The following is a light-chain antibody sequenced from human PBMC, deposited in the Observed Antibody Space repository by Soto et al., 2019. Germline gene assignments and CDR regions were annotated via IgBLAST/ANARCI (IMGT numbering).Light chain of an antibody. J-gene: IGLJ1*01. Sequence: QSVLTQPPSVSGAPGQRVTISCTGSSSNIGAGYDVHWYQQLPGTAPKLLIYANNNRPSGAPDRFSGSKSGTSASLAITGLQAEDEADYYCQSYDSSRYVFGTGTKVTVL. CDR1: SSNIGAGYD. V-gene: IGLV1-40*01. CDR3: QSYDSSRYV. CDR2: ANN.